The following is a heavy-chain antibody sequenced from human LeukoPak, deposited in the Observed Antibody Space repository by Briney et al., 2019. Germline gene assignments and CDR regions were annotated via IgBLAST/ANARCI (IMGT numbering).Heavy chain of an antibody. V-gene: IGHV1-2*02. CDR3: ARWGLGYCSSTSCYDVVDY. D-gene: IGHD2-2*01. J-gene: IGHJ4*02. Sequence: GASVKVSCKASGYTFTGYYMHWVRRAPGQGLEWMGWINPNSGGTNYAQKFQGRVTMTRDTSISTAYMELSRLRSDDTAVYYCARWGLGYCSSTSCYDVVDYWGQGTLVTVSS. CDR1: GYTFTGYY. CDR2: INPNSGGT.